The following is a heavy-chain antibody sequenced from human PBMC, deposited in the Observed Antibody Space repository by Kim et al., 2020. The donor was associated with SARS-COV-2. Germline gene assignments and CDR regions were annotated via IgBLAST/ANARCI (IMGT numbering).Heavy chain of an antibody. J-gene: IGHJ4*02. D-gene: IGHD5-18*01. CDR3: ARESGYSGSDY. Sequence: TNYADSVKGRFTISRDNAKNSLYLQMNSLRAEDTAVYYCARESGYSGSDYWGQGTLVTVSS. CDR2: T. V-gene: IGHV3-11*05.